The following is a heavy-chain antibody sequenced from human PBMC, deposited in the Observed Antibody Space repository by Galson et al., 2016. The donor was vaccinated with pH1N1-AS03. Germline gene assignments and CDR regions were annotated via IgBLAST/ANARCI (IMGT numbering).Heavy chain of an antibody. CDR2: ISSSGRTI. D-gene: IGHD5-18*01. Sequence: SLRLSCAVSGLTFSRYYINWVRQAPGKGLEWLSYISSSGRTIYYADSVKGRFTISRDNAKNSVDLQMNSLRGEDTAVYYCARVESGNTYGYVALDVWGLGTTVTVSS. CDR3: ARVESGNTYGYVALDV. CDR1: GLTFSRYY. J-gene: IGHJ6*02. V-gene: IGHV3-48*03.